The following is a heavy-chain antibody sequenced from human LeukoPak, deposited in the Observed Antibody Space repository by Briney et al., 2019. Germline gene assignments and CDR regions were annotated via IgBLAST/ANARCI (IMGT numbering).Heavy chain of an antibody. CDR3: ARHEDIVVGGAFDI. J-gene: IGHJ3*02. D-gene: IGHD2-15*01. V-gene: IGHV4-38-2*02. Sequence: SETLSLTCTVSGYSISSGYYWGWIRQPPGKGLEWIGSIYHSGSTYYNPSLKSRVTISVDTSKNQFSLKLSSVTAADTAVYYCARHEDIVVGGAFDIWGQGTMVTVSS. CDR1: GYSISSGYY. CDR2: IYHSGST.